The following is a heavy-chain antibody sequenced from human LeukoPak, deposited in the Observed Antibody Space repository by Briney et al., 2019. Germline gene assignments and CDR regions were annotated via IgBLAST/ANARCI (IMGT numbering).Heavy chain of an antibody. CDR3: ARHVGGDIVVVVAATSFLMDV. Sequence: PSETLSLTCAVSGGSFCGYYWSWICQPPGEGLEWGGEINLSGSTNCNPSLKSRVTISVDTSKNQFSLKLSSVTAADTAVYYCARHVGGDIVVVVAATSFLMDVWGKGTTVTVSS. CDR2: INLSGST. CDR1: GGSFCGYY. J-gene: IGHJ6*03. D-gene: IGHD2-15*01. V-gene: IGHV4-34*01.